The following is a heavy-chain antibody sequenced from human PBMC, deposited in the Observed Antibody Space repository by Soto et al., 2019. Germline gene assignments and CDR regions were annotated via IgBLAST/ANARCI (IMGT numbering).Heavy chain of an antibody. J-gene: IGHJ4*02. D-gene: IGHD3-16*01. V-gene: IGHV2-5*02. CDR1: GFSLSTSGVG. CDR3: FHKGGGDRILDY. Sequence: QITLKESGPALVKPTQTLTLTCTFSGFSLSTSGVGVGWIRQPPGEALEWLALIYWDDYKHFSPSLGGRLTIHKDPSKNRVVLKLPHLAPVDTPTYYCFHKGGGDRILDYWGQGTLVTVSS. CDR2: IYWDDYK.